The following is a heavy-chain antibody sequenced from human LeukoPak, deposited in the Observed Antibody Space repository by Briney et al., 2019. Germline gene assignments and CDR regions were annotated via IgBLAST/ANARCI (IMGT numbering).Heavy chain of an antibody. D-gene: IGHD3/OR15-3a*01. CDR2: SSAYNGNT. CDR3: TRDHGAHRTMIFFDY. J-gene: IGHJ4*02. CDR1: GYTFTSCG. Sequence: GASVKVSCKASGYTFTSCGISWVRQAPGQGLEWMGWSSAYNGNTNYAQKFQGRVTMTTDTSTSTAYMEVRSLRSDDTAVYYCTRDHGAHRTMIFFDYWGQRSLVTVSS. V-gene: IGHV1-18*01.